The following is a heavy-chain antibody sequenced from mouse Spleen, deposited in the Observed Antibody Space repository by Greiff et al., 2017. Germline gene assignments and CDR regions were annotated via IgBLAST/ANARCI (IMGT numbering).Heavy chain of an antibody. CDR3: TRSGDYDGYFDY. D-gene: IGHD2-4*01. Sequence: LQQPGSELVRPGASVKLSCKASGYTFTSYWMHWVKQRHGQGLEWIGNIYPGSGSTNYDEKFKSKGTLTVDTSSSTAYMHLSSLTSEDSAVYYCTRSGDYDGYFDYWGQGTTLTVSS. CDR1: GYTFTSYW. CDR2: IYPGSGST. J-gene: IGHJ2*01. V-gene: IGHV1S22*01.